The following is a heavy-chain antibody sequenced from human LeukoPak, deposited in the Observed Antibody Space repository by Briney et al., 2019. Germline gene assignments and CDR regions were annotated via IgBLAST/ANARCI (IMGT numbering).Heavy chain of an antibody. D-gene: IGHD3-10*01. Sequence: SETLSLTCTVSGGSISSSSYNWGWIRQPPGKGLEWIGSMYYSVTTYYNPSLKSRVTISVDTSKNQFSLKLSSVTAADTAVYYCARHLSSSGPNAYFNWFDPWGQGTLVTVSS. CDR3: ARHLSSSGPNAYFNWFDP. V-gene: IGHV4-39*07. CDR1: GGSISSSSYN. J-gene: IGHJ5*02. CDR2: MYYSVTT.